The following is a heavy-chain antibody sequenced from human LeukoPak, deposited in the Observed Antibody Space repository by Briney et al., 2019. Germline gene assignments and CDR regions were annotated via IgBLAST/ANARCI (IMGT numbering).Heavy chain of an antibody. Sequence: PRASVKVSCKASGGTFSSYAISWVRQAPGQGLEWMGGIIPIFGTANYAQKFQGRVTITADESTSTAYMELSSLRSEDTAVYYCATGYYDFWSAHSGPYYFDYWGQGTLVTVSS. J-gene: IGHJ4*02. CDR3: ATGYYDFWSAHSGPYYFDY. V-gene: IGHV1-69*13. D-gene: IGHD3-3*01. CDR2: IIPIFGTA. CDR1: GGTFSSYA.